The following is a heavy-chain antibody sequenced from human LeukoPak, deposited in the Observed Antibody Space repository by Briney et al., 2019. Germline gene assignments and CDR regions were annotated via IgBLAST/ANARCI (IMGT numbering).Heavy chain of an antibody. CDR3: AKDLGSGWFDY. J-gene: IGHJ4*02. CDR2: ISSSGSTI. D-gene: IGHD6-19*01. CDR1: GFTFSDYY. Sequence: GGSLRLSCAASGFTFSDYYMSWIRQAPGKGLEWLSYISSSGSTINYADSVKGRFTISRDNAKNSLYLQMNSLRAEDTAVYYCAKDLGSGWFDYWGQGTLVTVSS. V-gene: IGHV3-11*04.